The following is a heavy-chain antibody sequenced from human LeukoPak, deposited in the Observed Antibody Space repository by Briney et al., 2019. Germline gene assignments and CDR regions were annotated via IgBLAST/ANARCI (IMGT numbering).Heavy chain of an antibody. CDR1: GYTFTGSY. Sequence: EASVKVSCKASGYTFTGSYLHWVRQAPGEGLEWMGWINPNGGGTKYAQKFQGRVTMTRDTSITTAYMELSRLRSDDTAVYYCARDRSGTLTSPLNAFDIWGQGTMVTVSS. CDR3: ARDRSGTLTSPLNAFDI. CDR2: INPNGGGT. J-gene: IGHJ3*02. D-gene: IGHD2-2*01. V-gene: IGHV1-2*02.